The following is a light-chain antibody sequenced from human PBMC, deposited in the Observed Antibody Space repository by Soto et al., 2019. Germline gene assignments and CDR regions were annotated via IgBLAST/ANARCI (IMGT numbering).Light chain of an antibody. CDR1: SSDVGAYNH. V-gene: IGLV2-11*01. Sequence: QSVLTQPRSVSGSPGQSVTISCTGTSSDVGAYNHVSWYQQHPGKAPKLMIYDVTKRPSGVPDRFSGSKSGNTASLTISGLQAGDEADYYCSSYGGSNTYVFGTGTKVTVL. CDR3: SSYGGSNTYV. J-gene: IGLJ1*01. CDR2: DVT.